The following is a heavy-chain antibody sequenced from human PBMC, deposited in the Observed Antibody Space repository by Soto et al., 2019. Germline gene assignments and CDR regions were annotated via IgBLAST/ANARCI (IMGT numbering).Heavy chain of an antibody. J-gene: IGHJ3*02. CDR1: GYTFTGYY. V-gene: IGHV1-2*02. CDR3: ARATLTDYYDSSGYSDAFDI. D-gene: IGHD3-22*01. Sequence: ASVKVSCKASGYTFTGYYMHWVRQAPGQGLEWMGWINPNSGGTNYAQKFQGRVTMTRDTSISTAYMELSRLRSDDTAVYYCARATLTDYYDSSGYSDAFDIWGQGTMVTVSS. CDR2: INPNSGGT.